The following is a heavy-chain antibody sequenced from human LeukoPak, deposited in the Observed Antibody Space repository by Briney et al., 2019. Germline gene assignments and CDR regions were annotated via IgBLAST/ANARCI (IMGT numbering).Heavy chain of an antibody. CDR3: GREDISNSWYIDY. CDR1: GFTHSPYW. D-gene: IGHD6-13*01. Sequence: GGGVRLSCGASGFTHSPYWMHWVRHAPGKGLVSVSRINSDGSEITYADSVKGRFPMSRDNVKNTLYLQVNSLRAEDTAVYYCGREDISNSWYIDYWGQGTLVTVSS. CDR2: INSDGSEI. J-gene: IGHJ4*02. V-gene: IGHV3-74*01.